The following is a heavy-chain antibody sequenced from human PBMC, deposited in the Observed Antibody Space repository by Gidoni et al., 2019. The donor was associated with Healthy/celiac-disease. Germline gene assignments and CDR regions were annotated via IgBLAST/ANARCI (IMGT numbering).Heavy chain of an antibody. CDR1: GFTFSSYA. V-gene: IGHV3-23*01. CDR2: ISGSGGST. CDR3: AKDPGNTHYYYYYGMDV. D-gene: IGHD4-4*01. J-gene: IGHJ6*02. Sequence: EVQLLESGGGLVQPGGSLRLSCAASGFTFSSYAMSWVRQAPGKGLEWVSAISGSGGSTYYADSVKGRFTISRDNSKNTLYLQMNSLRAEDTAVYYCAKDPGNTHYYYYYGMDVWGQGTTVTVSS.